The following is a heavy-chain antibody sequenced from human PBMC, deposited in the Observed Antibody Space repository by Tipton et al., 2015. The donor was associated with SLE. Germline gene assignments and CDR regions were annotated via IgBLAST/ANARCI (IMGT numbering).Heavy chain of an antibody. CDR3: ARPCGSYRYDAFDI. CDR1: GGSISSYY. D-gene: IGHD1-26*01. Sequence: LRLSCTVSGGSISSYYWSWFRQPPGKGLEWIGYIYYSGSTNYNPSLKSRVTISVDTSKNQFSLKLSSVTAADTAVYYCARPCGSYRYDAFDIWGQGTMVTVSS. J-gene: IGHJ3*02. V-gene: IGHV4-59*08. CDR2: IYYSGST.